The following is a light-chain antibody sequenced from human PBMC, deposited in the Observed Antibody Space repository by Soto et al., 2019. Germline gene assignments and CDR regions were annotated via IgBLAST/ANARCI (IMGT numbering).Light chain of an antibody. J-gene: IGLJ1*01. V-gene: IGLV2-8*01. CDR1: SSDVGAYNF. CDR2: EVS. CDR3: TSYAGSSYV. Sequence: QCALTQPPSASGSPGQSVTISCTGTSSDVGAYNFVSWYQQHPGKAPKLMIYEVSKRPSGVPDRFSGSKSGNTASLTVSGLQAEDEADYYCTSYAGSSYVFGTGTKVTVL.